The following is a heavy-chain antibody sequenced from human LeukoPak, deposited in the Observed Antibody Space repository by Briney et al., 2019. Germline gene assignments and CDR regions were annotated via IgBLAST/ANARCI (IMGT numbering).Heavy chain of an antibody. CDR1: GFSFSSYA. D-gene: IGHD6-19*01. V-gene: IGHV3-23*01. Sequence: GGSLRLSCAASGFSFSSYAMSWVRQAPGKGLEWVSGISGSGVDTYYADSVKGRFTISRDNSENTLYLQMNSLRAEDTAVYYCARDRAVPGRGYYFDCWGQGTLVTVSS. CDR2: ISGSGVDT. CDR3: ARDRAVPGRGYYFDC. J-gene: IGHJ4*02.